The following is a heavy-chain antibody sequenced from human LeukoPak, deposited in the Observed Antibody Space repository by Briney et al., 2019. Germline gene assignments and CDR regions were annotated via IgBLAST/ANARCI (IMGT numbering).Heavy chain of an antibody. Sequence: PSETLSLTCTVSGGSISSGDYYWSWIRQPPGKGLEWIGYIYYSGSTYYNPSLKSRVTISVDTSKNQFSLKLSSVTAADTAVYYCARLSVIVGAALEYYYYYMDVWGQGTTVTVSS. V-gene: IGHV4-30-4*01. D-gene: IGHD1-26*01. J-gene: IGHJ6*03. CDR1: GGSISSGDYY. CDR3: ARLSVIVGAALEYYYYYMDV. CDR2: IYYSGST.